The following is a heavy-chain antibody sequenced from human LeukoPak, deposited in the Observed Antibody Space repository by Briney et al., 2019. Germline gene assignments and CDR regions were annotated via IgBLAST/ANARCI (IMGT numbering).Heavy chain of an antibody. D-gene: IGHD5-18*01. V-gene: IGHV1-46*03. CDR1: GYTFTSYY. Sequence: ASVKVSCKASGYTFTSYYMHWVRQAPGQGLEWMGIINPSGGSTSYAQKFQGRVTMTRDMSTSTVYMELSSLRSEDTAVYYCAATAMAHYYYYYYYMDVWGKGTTVTVSS. CDR2: INPSGGST. J-gene: IGHJ6*03. CDR3: AATAMAHYYYYYYYMDV.